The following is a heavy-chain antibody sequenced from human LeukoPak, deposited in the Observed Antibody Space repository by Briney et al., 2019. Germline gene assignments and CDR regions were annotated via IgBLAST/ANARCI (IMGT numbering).Heavy chain of an antibody. D-gene: IGHD2-2*02. V-gene: IGHV7-4-1*02. CDR3: ARVAGYTADWYGGGDDY. J-gene: IGHJ4*02. Sequence: ASVKVSCEASGYTFISYALSWVRQAPGQGLEWMGWINTETGNPTYAQGFTGRFVFSLDTSVSTAYLQISSLKAEDTAVYYCARVAGYTADWYGGGDDYWGQGTLVTVSS. CDR1: GYTFISYA. CDR2: INTETGNP.